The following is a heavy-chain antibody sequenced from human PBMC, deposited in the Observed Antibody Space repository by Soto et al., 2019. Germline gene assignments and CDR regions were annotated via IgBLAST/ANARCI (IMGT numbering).Heavy chain of an antibody. D-gene: IGHD3-22*01. CDR3: ARVSNYYDSSGYYHLIDY. CDR1: GGYIISGGYY. Sequence: SETMSVTSTVAGGYIISGGYYWSWIKKHPGKGLEWIGYIYYSGSTYYNPSLKSRVTISVDTSKNQFSLKLSSVTAADTAVYYCARVSNYYDSSGYYHLIDYWGQGTLVTVSS. V-gene: IGHV4-31*03. J-gene: IGHJ4*02. CDR2: IYYSGST.